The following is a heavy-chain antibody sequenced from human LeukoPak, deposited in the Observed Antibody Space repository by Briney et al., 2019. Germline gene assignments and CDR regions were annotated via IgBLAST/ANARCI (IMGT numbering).Heavy chain of an antibody. D-gene: IGHD6-25*01. J-gene: IGHJ3*02. CDR3: ARRRLADACDI. V-gene: IGHV3-53*01. CDR1: GFTFSSYA. Sequence: GGSLRLSCAASGFTFSSYAMSWVRQAPGKGLEWVSAICSGGSTYYAESVKGRFPISKDNSKNTLYLQMNSPRAEDTAVYYCARRRLADACDIWGQGTMVTVSS. CDR2: ICSGGST.